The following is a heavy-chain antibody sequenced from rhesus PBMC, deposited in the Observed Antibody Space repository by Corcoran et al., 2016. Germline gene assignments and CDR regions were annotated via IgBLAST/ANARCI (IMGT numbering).Heavy chain of an antibody. V-gene: IGHV4-173*01. CDR1: GGSISSNY. D-gene: IGHD1-38*01. Sequence: QLQLQESGPGLVKPSETLSLTCAVSGGSISSNYWSWIRQPPGKGVEWIGRISGSGGSTDYNPSLKSRVTSSTDTSKNHCSLKLSSVTAADTAVYYCARQGTWYSLDVWGRGVLVTVSS. CDR3: ARQGTWYSLDV. CDR2: ISGSGGST. J-gene: IGHJ5-2*02.